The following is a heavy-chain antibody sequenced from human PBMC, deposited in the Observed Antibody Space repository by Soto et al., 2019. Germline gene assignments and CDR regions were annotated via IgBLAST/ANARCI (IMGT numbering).Heavy chain of an antibody. CDR3: ARPYSNYARVEWFDP. D-gene: IGHD4-4*01. CDR1: GFTFSSYA. CDR2: ISYDGSNK. Sequence: GGSLRLSCAASGFTFSSYAMHWVRQAPGKGLEWVAVISYDGSNKYYADSVKGRFTISRDNSKNTLYLQMNSLRAEDTAVYYCARPYSNYARVEWFDPWGQGTLVTVSS. V-gene: IGHV3-30-3*01. J-gene: IGHJ5*02.